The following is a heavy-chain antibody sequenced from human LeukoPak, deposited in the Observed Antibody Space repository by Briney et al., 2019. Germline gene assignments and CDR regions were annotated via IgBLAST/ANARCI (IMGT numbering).Heavy chain of an antibody. V-gene: IGHV1-8*01. CDR3: ARGQTRYQIKDY. Sequence: ASVKVSCKASGYTFTSYDINWVRQATGQGLEWMGWMNPNSGNTGYAQKFRGRVTMTRNTSISTAYMELSSLRSEDTAVYYCARGQTRYQIKDYWGQGTLVTVSS. CDR1: GYTFTSYD. D-gene: IGHD2-2*01. J-gene: IGHJ4*02. CDR2: MNPNSGNT.